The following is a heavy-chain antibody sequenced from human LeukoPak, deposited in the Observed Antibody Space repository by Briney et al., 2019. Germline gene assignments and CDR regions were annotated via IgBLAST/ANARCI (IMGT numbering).Heavy chain of an antibody. J-gene: IGHJ4*02. CDR2: TYYTGTT. Sequence: SETLSLTCTVSGGSISGYYWSWIRQPPGKGLEWIGYTYYTGTTNYNPSLQSRVTISVDTSKNQFSLKLTSVTAADTAVYYCARTLGYGGPSDDWGQGTLVTVSS. CDR3: ARTLGYGGPSDD. D-gene: IGHD4-23*01. CDR1: GGSISGYY. V-gene: IGHV4-59*01.